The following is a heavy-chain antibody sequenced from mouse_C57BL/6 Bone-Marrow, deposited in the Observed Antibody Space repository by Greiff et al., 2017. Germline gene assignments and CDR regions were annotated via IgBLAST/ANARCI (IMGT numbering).Heavy chain of an antibody. CDR2: ISNLAYSI. D-gene: IGHD2-2*01. Sequence: EVMLVESGGGLVQPGGSLKLSCAASGFTFSDYGMAWARQAPRKGPEWVAFISNLAYSIYYADTVTGRFTISRENAKNTLYLEVSSLRSEDTAMYYCARQIYYGYLCWYFDVWGTGTTVTVSA. V-gene: IGHV5-15*01. CDR1: GFTFSDYG. CDR3: ARQIYYGYLCWYFDV. J-gene: IGHJ1*03.